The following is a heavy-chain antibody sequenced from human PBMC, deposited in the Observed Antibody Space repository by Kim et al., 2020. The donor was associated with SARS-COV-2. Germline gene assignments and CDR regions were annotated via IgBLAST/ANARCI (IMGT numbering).Heavy chain of an antibody. CDR3: ARGVNPDFDY. D-gene: IGHD6-13*01. V-gene: IGHV6-1*01. Sequence: FSDYAVSVKSRITINPDTSKNHFSLQLNSVTPEDTAVYYCARGVNPDFDYWGQGTLVTVSS. J-gene: IGHJ4*02. CDR2: FS.